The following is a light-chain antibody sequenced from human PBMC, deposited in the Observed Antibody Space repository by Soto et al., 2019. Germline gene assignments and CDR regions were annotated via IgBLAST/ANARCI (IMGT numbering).Light chain of an antibody. CDR3: SSYTTISTYV. V-gene: IGLV2-14*01. CDR1: SRDVGGYNY. CDR2: DVR. J-gene: IGLJ1*01. Sequence: QSVLTQPASVSGSPGQSITISCTGTSRDVGGYNYVSWYQQHPDKAPKLMIYDVRNRPSGVSNRFSGSKSVNTASLTISGLQAEDEADYYCSSYTTISTYVFGTGTKLTVL.